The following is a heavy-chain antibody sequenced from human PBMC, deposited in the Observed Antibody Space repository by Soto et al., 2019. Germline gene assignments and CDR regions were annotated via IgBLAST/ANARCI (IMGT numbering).Heavy chain of an antibody. D-gene: IGHD3-16*01. CDR3: AKAPTFYDYLWGSHADS. V-gene: IGHV3-30*18. Sequence: QVQLVESGGGVVQPGRSLRLSCAASRFTFSNYGMHWIRQAPGKGLEWVAVISYDGSNKYYADSVKGRFTISRDNSKNTIYLHMNSLRAEDTAVYYCAKAPTFYDYLWGSHADSWGRGTLVTVSS. CDR2: ISYDGSNK. CDR1: RFTFSNYG. J-gene: IGHJ4*02.